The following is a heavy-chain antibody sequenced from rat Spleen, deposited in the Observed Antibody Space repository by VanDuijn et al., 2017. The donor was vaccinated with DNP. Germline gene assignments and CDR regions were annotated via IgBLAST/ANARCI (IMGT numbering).Heavy chain of an antibody. V-gene: IGHV2-63*01. CDR2: MWYDGGI. D-gene: IGHD1-2*01. J-gene: IGHJ2*01. CDR1: GFSLTSHS. CDR3: TRSDYSSSWWFAY. Sequence: QVQLKESGPGLVQPSETLSLTCTVSGFSLTSHSVSWVRQPSGKGPEWMGRMWYDGGITYNSALKFRLSISRDTSKNQVFLKMNSLQTDDTATYFCTRSDYSSSWWFAYWGQGVMVTVSS.